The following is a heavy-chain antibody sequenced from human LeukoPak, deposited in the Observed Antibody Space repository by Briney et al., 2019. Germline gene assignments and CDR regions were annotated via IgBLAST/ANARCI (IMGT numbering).Heavy chain of an antibody. D-gene: IGHD6-13*01. CDR2: ISVYNGNT. Sequence: ASVKVSCKASGYTFTSYGITWVGQAPGQGLEWMGWISVYNGNTNYAQKLQGRVTMTTDTSTSTAYMELRSLRSDDTAIYYCARDREAAGQKLTDYWGQGTLVTVSS. CDR3: ARDREAAGQKLTDY. V-gene: IGHV1-18*01. CDR1: GYTFTSYG. J-gene: IGHJ4*02.